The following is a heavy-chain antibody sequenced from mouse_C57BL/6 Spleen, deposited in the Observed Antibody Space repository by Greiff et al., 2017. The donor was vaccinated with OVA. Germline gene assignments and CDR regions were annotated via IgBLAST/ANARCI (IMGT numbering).Heavy chain of an antibody. J-gene: IGHJ1*03. V-gene: IGHV1-50*01. D-gene: IGHD1-1*01. CDR1: GYTFTSYW. CDR3: APLLRYFDV. CDR2: IDPSDSYT. Sequence: QVQLQQPGAELVKPGASVKLSCKASGYTFTSYWMQWVKQRPGQGLEWIGEIDPSDSYTNYNQKFKGKATLTVDTSSSTAYMQLSSLTSEDSAVYYCAPLLRYFDVWGTGTTVTVSS.